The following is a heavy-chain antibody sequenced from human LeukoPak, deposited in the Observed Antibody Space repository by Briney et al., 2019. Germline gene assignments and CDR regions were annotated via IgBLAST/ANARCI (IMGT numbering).Heavy chain of an antibody. Sequence: ASVTVSCKASGFTFSYSAMQWVRQARGQRLEWIGWIFVGSGTTSYAQKFQERVIITRDMSTSTAYMELSSLRSEDTAVYYCAADSGNYGSGTHIPDHWGQGTLVTVSS. CDR2: IFVGSGTT. J-gene: IGHJ4*02. CDR3: AADSGNYGSGTHIPDH. V-gene: IGHV1-58*02. CDR1: GFTFSYSA. D-gene: IGHD3-10*01.